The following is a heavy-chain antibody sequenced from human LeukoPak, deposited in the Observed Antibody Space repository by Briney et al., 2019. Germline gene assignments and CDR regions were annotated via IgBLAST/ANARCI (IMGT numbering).Heavy chain of an antibody. Sequence: GGSLRLSCAASGFTVSSKYMSWVRQAPGKGLEWVSVIYSGGDTYYADSVKGRFTISRDNSKKKLYLQMNSLRGEDTAVYYCARGGTYYYDSSGYYDWGQGTLVTVSS. J-gene: IGHJ4*02. V-gene: IGHV3-66*01. CDR2: IYSGGDT. CDR1: GFTVSSKY. D-gene: IGHD3-22*01. CDR3: ARGGTYYYDSSGYYD.